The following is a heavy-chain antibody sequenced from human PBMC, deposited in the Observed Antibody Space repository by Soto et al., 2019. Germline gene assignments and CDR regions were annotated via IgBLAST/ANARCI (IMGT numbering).Heavy chain of an antibody. V-gene: IGHV4-59*01. J-gene: IGHJ4*02. CDR3: ARGSSWYDY. CDR1: GGSMNAYY. D-gene: IGHD6-13*01. Sequence: PSETLSLTCTVSGGSMNAYYWSWIRQSPGTPGKGLEWIGYIYYSGSTSYNPSLKSRVSISVDTSKNKFSLNLSSVTAADTAVYYCARGSSWYDYWGQGTLVTVSS. CDR2: IYYSGST.